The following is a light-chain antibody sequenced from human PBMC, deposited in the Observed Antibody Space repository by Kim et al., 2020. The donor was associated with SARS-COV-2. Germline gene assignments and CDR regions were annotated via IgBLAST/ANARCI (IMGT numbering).Light chain of an antibody. V-gene: IGKV1-5*01. CDR3: QQYNNYPLT. J-gene: IGKJ4*01. Sequence: GDRVTITCRASQSINTWLAWYKQKPGKAPKVLIYDSSSLETGVPSRFSGSGSVTEFTLIITSLQPDDFATYFSQQYNNYPLTFGGGTKVDIK. CDR1: QSINTW. CDR2: DSS.